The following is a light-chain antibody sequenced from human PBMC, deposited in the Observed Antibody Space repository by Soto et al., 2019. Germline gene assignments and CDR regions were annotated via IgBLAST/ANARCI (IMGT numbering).Light chain of an antibody. V-gene: IGKV3-11*02. J-gene: IGKJ5*01. CDR2: ADS. Sequence: EIVLPQSPATLSLSPGERATLSCMASKSNRGYLGWYQQKPGQAPRLLIYADSNRATGIPARFSGSGSGRDFTLTISSLEPEDFSVYYCQQRYNWPITFGQGTRLEIK. CDR1: KSNRGY. CDR3: QQRYNWPIT.